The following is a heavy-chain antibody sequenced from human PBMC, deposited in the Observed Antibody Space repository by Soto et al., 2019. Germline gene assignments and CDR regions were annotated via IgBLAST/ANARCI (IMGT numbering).Heavy chain of an antibody. V-gene: IGHV1-69*02. D-gene: IGHD3-10*01. J-gene: IGHJ4*02. CDR1: GGTFSSYT. CDR2: IIPILGIA. Sequence: QVQLVQSGAEVKKPGSSVKVSCKASGGTFSSYTISWVRQAPGQGLEWMGRIIPILGIANYAQKFQGRVPITADKSTSTADMELSSLRSEDTAVYYCARHRGDGYNGHWGQGTLVTVSS. CDR3: ARHRGDGYNGH.